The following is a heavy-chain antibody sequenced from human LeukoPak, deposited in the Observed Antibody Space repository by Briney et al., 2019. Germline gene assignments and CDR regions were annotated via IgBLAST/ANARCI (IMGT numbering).Heavy chain of an antibody. V-gene: IGHV3-30*02. J-gene: IGHJ4*02. CDR2: IRFDGSNE. CDR1: GFTFSSFG. D-gene: IGHD6-13*01. Sequence: GGSLRLSCAASGFTFSSFGMHWVRQAPGKGLDWVAFIRFDGSNEHHADSVKGRFTISRDNSKNTLYLQMNSLRPEDTAVYSCARAMYSGTWYPFDYWGQGTLVPVSS. CDR3: ARAMYSGTWYPFDY.